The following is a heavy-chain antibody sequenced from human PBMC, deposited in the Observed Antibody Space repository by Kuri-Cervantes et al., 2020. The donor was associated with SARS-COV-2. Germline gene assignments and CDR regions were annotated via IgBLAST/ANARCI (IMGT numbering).Heavy chain of an antibody. J-gene: IGHJ2*01. Sequence: GGSLRLSCAASGFTFSSYWMSWVHQAPGKGLEWVANIKQDGSEKYYVDSVKGRFTISRDNAKNSLYLQMNSLTTEDTAVYHCAKDVDAAGAYWYFDLWGRGTLVTVSS. CDR2: IKQDGSEK. CDR1: GFTFSSYW. D-gene: IGHD6-13*01. CDR3: AKDVDAAGAYWYFDL. V-gene: IGHV3-7*04.